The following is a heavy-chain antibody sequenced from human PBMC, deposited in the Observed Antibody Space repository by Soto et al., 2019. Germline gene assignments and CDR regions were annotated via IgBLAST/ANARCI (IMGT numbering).Heavy chain of an antibody. CDR2: VYHTGKT. V-gene: IGHV4-4*02. J-gene: IGHJ4*02. CDR3: ANSYYGWGFDY. D-gene: IGHD3-10*01. Sequence: SETLSLTCIVSGGFVNTSNWWSWIRQPPGKGLEWIGEVYHTGKTNYSPSFKSRVNMSVDKSNNQLFLKLTSVTAADTAIYYCANSYYGWGFDYWGQGALVTVSS. CDR1: GGFVNTSNW.